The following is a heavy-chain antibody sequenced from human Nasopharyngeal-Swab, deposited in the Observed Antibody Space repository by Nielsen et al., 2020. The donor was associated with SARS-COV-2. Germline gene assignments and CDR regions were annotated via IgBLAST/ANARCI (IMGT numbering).Heavy chain of an antibody. CDR1: GGSVSSGSYY. CDR2: INHSGST. J-gene: IGHJ4*02. CDR3: ARGELLDY. V-gene: IGHV4-61*01. Sequence: SETLSLTCTVSGGSVSSGSYYWSWIRQPPGKGLEWIGEINHSGSTNYNPSLKGRVTISVDTSKNQFSLKLSSVTAADTAVYYCARGELLDYWGQGTLVTVSS. D-gene: IGHD1-7*01.